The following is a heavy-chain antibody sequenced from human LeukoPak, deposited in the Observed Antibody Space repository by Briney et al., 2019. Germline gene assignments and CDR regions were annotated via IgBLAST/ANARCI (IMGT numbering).Heavy chain of an antibody. D-gene: IGHD3-3*01. Sequence: SETLSLTCTVSGGSISSYYWSWIRQPPGKGLEWIGYIYYSRSTNYNPSLKSRVTISVDTSKNQFALKLSSVTAADTAVYYCARTSNYDFWSGYYKDNWFDPWGQGTLVTVSS. CDR1: GGSISSYY. J-gene: IGHJ5*02. CDR3: ARTSNYDFWSGYYKDNWFDP. V-gene: IGHV4-59*01. CDR2: IYYSRST.